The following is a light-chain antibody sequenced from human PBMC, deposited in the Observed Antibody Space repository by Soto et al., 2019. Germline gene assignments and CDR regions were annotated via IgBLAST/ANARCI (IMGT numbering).Light chain of an antibody. V-gene: IGLV2-8*01. CDR1: SSDVGEYNY. CDR2: EVT. CDR3: TSYAGSNNVV. Sequence: QSVLTQPPSASGSPGQSVTFSCTGTSSDVGEYNYVSWYQQHPGKAPKLMIYEVTERPSGVPDRFSGSKPGNTASLTVSGLQAEDEADYYCTSYAGSNNVVFGGGTKVTVL. J-gene: IGLJ2*01.